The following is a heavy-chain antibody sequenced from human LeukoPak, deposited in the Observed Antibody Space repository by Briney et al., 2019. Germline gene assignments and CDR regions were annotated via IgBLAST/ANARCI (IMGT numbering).Heavy chain of an antibody. D-gene: IGHD2-2*01. J-gene: IGHJ5*01. CDR2: IHHSGST. V-gene: IGHV4-4*02. CDR3: ARTEALCSGTSCSNWFDP. Sequence: SGTLSLTCAVSGGSVSRSNWWNWVRQPPGKGLEWIGEIHHSGSTNYNPSLKSRVTMSVDKSKNQFSLKLSSVTAADTAVYYCARTEALCSGTSCSNWFDPWGQGTLVTVSS. CDR1: GGSVSRSNW.